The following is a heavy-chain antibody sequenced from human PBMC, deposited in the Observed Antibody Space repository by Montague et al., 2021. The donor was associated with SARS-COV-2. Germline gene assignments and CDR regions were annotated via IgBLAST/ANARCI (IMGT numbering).Heavy chain of an antibody. CDR1: GGSISSSSYY. CDR2: IYYSGNT. CDR3: ANMGVGRITIFGVVSRGELDD. J-gene: IGHJ4*02. D-gene: IGHD3-3*01. Sequence: SETLSLTCTVSGGSISSSSYYWGWIRQPPGKGLEWIGNIYYSGNTYYNPSLKSRVTISVDTSKSQFSLKLSSVTAADTAVYYCANMGVGRITIFGVVSRGELDDWGQGTLVTVSS. V-gene: IGHV4-39*01.